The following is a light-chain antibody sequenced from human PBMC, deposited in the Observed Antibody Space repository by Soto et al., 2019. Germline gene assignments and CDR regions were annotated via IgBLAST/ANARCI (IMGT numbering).Light chain of an antibody. J-gene: IGLJ2*01. CDR1: SSNIGSNT. CDR3: AAWDDSLNGVV. CDR2: SNN. V-gene: IGLV1-44*01. Sequence: QSVLTQPPSASGTPGQRVTISCSGSSSNIGSNTVNWYQQLPGTAPKRLIYSNNQRPSGVPDRFAGSKSGTSASLAISGLQSEDEAEYYCAAWDDSLNGVVFGGGTQLPVL.